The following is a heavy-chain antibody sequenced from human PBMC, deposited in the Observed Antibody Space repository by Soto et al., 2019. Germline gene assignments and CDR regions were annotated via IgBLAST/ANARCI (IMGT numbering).Heavy chain of an antibody. J-gene: IGHJ4*02. CDR1: VFTFSNAW. CDR2: IKSKTDGGTT. D-gene: IGHD3-3*01. Sequence: SRRLSFAASVFTFSNAWMSWVRQAPGKGLEWVGRIKSKTDGGTTDYAAPVKGRFTISRDDSKNTLYLQMNSLKTEDTAVYYCTTEKTAIFGVVIIPGWGQGTLVTVSS. CDR3: TTEKTAIFGVVIIPG. V-gene: IGHV3-15*01.